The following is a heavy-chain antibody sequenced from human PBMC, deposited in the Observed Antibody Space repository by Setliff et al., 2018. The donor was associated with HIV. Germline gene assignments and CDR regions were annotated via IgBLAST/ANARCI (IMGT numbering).Heavy chain of an antibody. J-gene: IGHJ4*02. D-gene: IGHD6-19*01. CDR1: GFTVDEYG. Sequence: PGESLKISCAASGFTVDEYGMSWVRQAPGKGLAWVSGINWNGGSTGYADSVKGRFTISRDNAKNSLYLQMNSLRAEDTALYYCARGISGWYAPLGYWGQGTLVTVSS. CDR3: ARGISGWYAPLGY. CDR2: INWNGGST. V-gene: IGHV3-20*04.